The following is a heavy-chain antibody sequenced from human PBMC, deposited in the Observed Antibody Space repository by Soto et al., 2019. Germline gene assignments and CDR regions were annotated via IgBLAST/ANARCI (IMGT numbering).Heavy chain of an antibody. CDR3: ARVGTPLVTAGWFDP. CDR2: LIPVLGTT. CDR1: GGTLSTYA. Sequence: QLQLVQSVAEVKKPGSSVKVSCKASGGTLSTYAVTWVRQAPGQGLEWMGGLIPVLGTTTYAPKFQDRITITADESTNTAYLEVNSLRSEDTAVYYCARVGTPLVTAGWFDPWGQGTLVTVSP. V-gene: IGHV1-69*01. D-gene: IGHD2-21*02. J-gene: IGHJ5*02.